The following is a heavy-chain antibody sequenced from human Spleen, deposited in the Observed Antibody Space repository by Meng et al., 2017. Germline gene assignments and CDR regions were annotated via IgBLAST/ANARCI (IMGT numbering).Heavy chain of an antibody. D-gene: IGHD1-1*01. CDR1: GFYFNNAW. V-gene: IGHV3-15*01. CDR3: TTDELEGVY. J-gene: IGHJ4*02. CDR2: IKSNTDGGTA. Sequence: GESLKISCAASGFYFNNAWMSWVRQAPGKGLEWVGRIKSNTDGGTAEYAAPVTGRFTISRDDSKSTLYLQMNSLKTEDTAVYYCTTDELEGVYWGQGTLVTVSS.